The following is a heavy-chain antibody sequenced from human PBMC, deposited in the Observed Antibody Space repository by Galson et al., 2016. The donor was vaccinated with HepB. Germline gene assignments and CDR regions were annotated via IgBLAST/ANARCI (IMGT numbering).Heavy chain of an antibody. D-gene: IGHD1-26*01. Sequence: TLSLTCTVSGASIDSGNYYWTWIRQPAGKGLEWIGRLYTSGSTKYNPSLDSRVKISVDTSKSQFSLRLTSVTAADTAVYFCAREMALYPVPTASSYFYAMDVWGRGTTVAVSS. V-gene: IGHV4-61*02. CDR2: LYTSGST. J-gene: IGHJ6*04. CDR3: AREMALYPVPTASSYFYAMDV. CDR1: GASIDSGNYY.